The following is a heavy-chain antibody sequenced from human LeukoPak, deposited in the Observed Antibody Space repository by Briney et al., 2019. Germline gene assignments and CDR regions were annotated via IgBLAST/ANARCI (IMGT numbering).Heavy chain of an antibody. Sequence: PGGSLRLSCAASGFTSRSYSMNWVRQAPGEGLEWVSYISSTSSTIYYADSVKGRFTISRDNAKNPLYLQMHSLRDGDTAVYYCATGGYFDLWGRGTLVTVSS. CDR1: GFTSRSYS. J-gene: IGHJ2*01. CDR3: ATGGYFDL. CDR2: ISSTSSTI. V-gene: IGHV3-48*02.